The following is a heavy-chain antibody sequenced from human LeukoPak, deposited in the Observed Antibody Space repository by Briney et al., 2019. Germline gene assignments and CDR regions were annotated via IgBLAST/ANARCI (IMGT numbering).Heavy chain of an antibody. CDR3: ARAYYYDSSGLYYFDY. Sequence: SVKVSCKASGGTFSSYAISWVRQAPGQGLEWMGGIIPIFGTANYAQKFQGRVTITADESTSTAYMELSSLRSEDMAVYYCARAYYYDSSGLYYFDYWGQGTLVTVSS. J-gene: IGHJ4*02. V-gene: IGHV1-69*13. CDR1: GGTFSSYA. D-gene: IGHD3-22*01. CDR2: IIPIFGTA.